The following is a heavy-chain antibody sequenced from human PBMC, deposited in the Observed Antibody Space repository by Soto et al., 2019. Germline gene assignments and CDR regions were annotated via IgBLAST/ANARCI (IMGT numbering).Heavy chain of an antibody. CDR2: IYYTGNT. Sequence: NPSETLSLTCTVSGDSINSGSYYWSWIRQHPGKGLEWIGYIYYTGNTYYNPSLKSRLTISLDTSENQFSLNLSSVTVADTAVYYCARTSTVVSVDYWGQGTLVTVSS. J-gene: IGHJ4*02. CDR1: GDSINSGSYY. V-gene: IGHV4-31*03. CDR3: ARTSTVVSVDY. D-gene: IGHD4-17*01.